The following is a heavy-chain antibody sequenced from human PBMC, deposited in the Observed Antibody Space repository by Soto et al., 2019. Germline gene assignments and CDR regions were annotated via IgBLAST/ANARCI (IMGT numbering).Heavy chain of an antibody. J-gene: IGHJ4*02. CDR1: GFTFSSYA. CDR3: AKSLGLQNLEDFDY. CDR2: ISGSGGST. V-gene: IGHV3-23*01. D-gene: IGHD1-1*01. Sequence: EVQLLESGGGLVQPGGSLRLSCAASGFTFSSYAMSWVRQAPGKGLEWVSTISGSGGSTYYADSVKGRFTISRDNSKNTLYLQMNSLRADDTAVYYCAKSLGLQNLEDFDYWGQGTLVTVSS.